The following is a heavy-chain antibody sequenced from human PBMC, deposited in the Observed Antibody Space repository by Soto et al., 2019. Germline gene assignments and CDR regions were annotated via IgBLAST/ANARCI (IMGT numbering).Heavy chain of an antibody. D-gene: IGHD3-10*01. J-gene: IGHJ6*02. CDR3: ARDREEWFGEPTIMAV. CDR2: ISSSGSTI. V-gene: IGHV3-11*01. Sequence: GGSLRLSCAASGFTFSDYYMSWIRQAPGKGLEWVSYISSSGSTIYYADSVKGRFTISRDNAKNSLYLQMNSLRAEDTAVYYCARDREEWFGEPTIMAVWGQGTTVTVSS. CDR1: GFTFSDYY.